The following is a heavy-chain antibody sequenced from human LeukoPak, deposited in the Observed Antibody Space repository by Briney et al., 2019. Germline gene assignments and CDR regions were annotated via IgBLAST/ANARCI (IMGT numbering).Heavy chain of an antibody. J-gene: IGHJ5*02. CDR2: IYYSGST. CDR1: GGSISSYY. D-gene: IGHD3-9*01. CDR3: ARQGHDTWFDP. Sequence: PSETLSLTCTVSGGSISSYYWSWIRQPPGKGLEWIGYIYYSGSTNYNPSLKSRVTISVDTSKNQFSLKLSSVTAADTAVYYCARQGHDTWFDPWGQRTLVTVSS. V-gene: IGHV4-59*08.